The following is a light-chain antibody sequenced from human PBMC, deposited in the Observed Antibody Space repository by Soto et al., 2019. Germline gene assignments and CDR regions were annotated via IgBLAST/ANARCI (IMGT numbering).Light chain of an antibody. Sequence: DIQMTQSPSTLSASVGDRVTITCRASQNINSWVAWYQQKPGKAPNLLIYKASSLETGVPSRFSGSGSGTEFTLTISSLQPDDFASYHCQQYKSYWTFGQGTKVDNK. J-gene: IGKJ1*01. CDR2: KAS. V-gene: IGKV1-5*03. CDR1: QNINSW. CDR3: QQYKSYWT.